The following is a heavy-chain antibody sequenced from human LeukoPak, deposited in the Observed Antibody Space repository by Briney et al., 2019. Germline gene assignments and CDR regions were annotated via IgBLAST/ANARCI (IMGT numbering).Heavy chain of an antibody. J-gene: IGHJ2*01. Sequence: GGSLRLSCAASGFTFSSYWMSWVRQAPGKGLEWVANIKQDGSEKYYVDSVKGRFTISRDNAKNSLYLQMNSLRAEDTAVYYCAKSAYCSSTSCCGAWYFDLWGRGTLVTVSS. CDR3: AKSAYCSSTSCCGAWYFDL. CDR1: GFTFSSYW. D-gene: IGHD2-2*01. CDR2: IKQDGSEK. V-gene: IGHV3-7*01.